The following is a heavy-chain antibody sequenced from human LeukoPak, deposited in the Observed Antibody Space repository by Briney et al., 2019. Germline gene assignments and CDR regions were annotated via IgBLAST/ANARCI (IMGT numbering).Heavy chain of an antibody. Sequence: GASVKVSCKASGYTFTGYYMHWVRQAPGQGLEWMGWINPNSGGTNYAQKFQGRVTMTRDTSISTAYMELSRLRSDDTAVYYCARWGSEVGAYPHDAFDIWGQGTMVTVSS. D-gene: IGHD1-26*01. CDR3: ARWGSEVGAYPHDAFDI. CDR1: GYTFTGYY. V-gene: IGHV1-2*02. CDR2: INPNSGGT. J-gene: IGHJ3*02.